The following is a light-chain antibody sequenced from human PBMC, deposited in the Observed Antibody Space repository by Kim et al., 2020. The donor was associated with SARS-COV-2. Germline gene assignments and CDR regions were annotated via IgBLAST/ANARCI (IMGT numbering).Light chain of an antibody. CDR2: YDS. J-gene: IGLJ3*02. CDR1: NIGSKS. CDR3: QVWDSSSDHRV. V-gene: IGLV3-21*04. Sequence: SYELTQPPSVSVAPGKTARITCGGNNIGSKSVHWYQQKPGQAPVLVIYYDSDRPSGIPERFSCSNSGNTATLTISRVEAGDEADYYCQVWDSSSDHRVFG.